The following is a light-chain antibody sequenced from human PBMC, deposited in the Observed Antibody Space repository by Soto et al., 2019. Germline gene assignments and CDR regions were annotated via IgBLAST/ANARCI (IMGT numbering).Light chain of an antibody. CDR3: LQATHWSWT. J-gene: IGKJ1*01. Sequence: DVVMTQSPLSLSVTLGQSASISCRSTQSLLYSDGDTYLNWYHQRPGQSPRRLIHKVSKRDSGVPDRISGSGSGSDFTLEISRVEAEDVGTYYCLQATHWSWTFGQGTKVDI. V-gene: IGKV2-30*01. CDR2: KVS. CDR1: QSLLYSDGDTY.